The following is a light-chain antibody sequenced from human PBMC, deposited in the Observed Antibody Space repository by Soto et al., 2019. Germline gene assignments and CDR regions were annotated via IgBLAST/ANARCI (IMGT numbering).Light chain of an antibody. CDR3: QQYKHWYS. Sequence: DIPMTQSPSTLSASVGDRVTITCRASQNVNSWLAWYQQKPGKAPKLLIYKASTLESGVPSRFSGSGSGTDFTLTISSLQPDDFATYYCQQYKHWYSFGQGTKLQIK. V-gene: IGKV1-5*03. J-gene: IGKJ2*01. CDR2: KAS. CDR1: QNVNSW.